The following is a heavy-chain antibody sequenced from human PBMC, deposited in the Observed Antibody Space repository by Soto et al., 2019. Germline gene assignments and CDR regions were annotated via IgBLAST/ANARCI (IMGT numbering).Heavy chain of an antibody. V-gene: IGHV1-18*01. J-gene: IGHJ5*02. CDR3: ARDYYDSSGYSNWFDP. Sequence: ASVKVSCKASGYTFTSYGISWVRQAPGQVLEWMGWISAYNGNTNYAQKLQGRVTMTTDTSTSTAYMELRSLRSDDTAVYYCARDYYDSSGYSNWFDPWGQGTLVTVSS. CDR1: GYTFTSYG. CDR2: ISAYNGNT. D-gene: IGHD3-22*01.